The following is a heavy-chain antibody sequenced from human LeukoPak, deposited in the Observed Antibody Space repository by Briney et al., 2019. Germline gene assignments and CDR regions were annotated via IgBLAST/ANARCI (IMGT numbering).Heavy chain of an antibody. J-gene: IGHJ6*02. CDR1: GGSFSGYY. D-gene: IGHD2-15*01. Sequence: SETLSLTCAVSGGSFSGYYWTWIRQPPGKGLEWIGEINHSGSANYSPSLSSRVTISLDMSENQFSLKLTSVTAADTAVYYCASGSEDQAYYYGMDVWGQGTTVTVSS. CDR2: INHSGSA. CDR3: ASGSEDQAYYYGMDV. V-gene: IGHV4-34*01.